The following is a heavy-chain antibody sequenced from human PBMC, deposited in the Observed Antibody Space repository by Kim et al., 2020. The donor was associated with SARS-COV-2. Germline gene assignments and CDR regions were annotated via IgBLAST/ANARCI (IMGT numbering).Heavy chain of an antibody. CDR1: GFTFGDYA. J-gene: IGHJ4*02. V-gene: IGHV3-49*04. D-gene: IGHD3-3*01. CDR2: IRSKAYGGTT. Sequence: GGSLRLSCTASGFTFGDYAMSWVRQAPGKGLEWVGFIRSKAYGGTTEYAASVKGRFTISRDDSKSIAYLQMNSLKTKDTAVYYCTREDFWSGYNDYWGQGSVVTVSS. CDR3: TREDFWSGYNDY.